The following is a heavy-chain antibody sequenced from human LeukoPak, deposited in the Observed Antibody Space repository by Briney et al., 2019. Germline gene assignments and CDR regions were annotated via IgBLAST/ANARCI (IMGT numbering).Heavy chain of an antibody. J-gene: IGHJ4*02. CDR2: INQDGSEV. V-gene: IGHV3-7*01. D-gene: IGHD2-15*01. CDR1: GFTFNNYW. Sequence: GGSLRLSCEASGFTFNNYWMTWVRQAPGRGPEWVANINQDGSEVSYVDSVKGRFTISRDNARNSLYLQMSSLRDEDTAVYYCTNRAGLPTNKPWCFDHWGQGTLVTVSS. CDR3: TNRAGLPTNKPWCFDH.